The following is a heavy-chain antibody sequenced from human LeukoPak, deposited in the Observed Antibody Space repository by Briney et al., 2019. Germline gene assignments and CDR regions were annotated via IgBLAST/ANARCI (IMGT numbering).Heavy chain of an antibody. CDR2: INWNGNRI. D-gene: IGHD3-22*01. J-gene: IGHJ4*02. Sequence: GGSLRLSCAASGFTFDKYAMFWIRRAPGKGLECVSGINWNGNRIDYADSVKGRFTTSRDNVRNSLYLQMDSLRAEDTAFYYCAKEDSRGYVSEYWGQGTLVTVSS. CDR3: AKEDSRGYVSEY. CDR1: GFTFDKYA. V-gene: IGHV3-9*01.